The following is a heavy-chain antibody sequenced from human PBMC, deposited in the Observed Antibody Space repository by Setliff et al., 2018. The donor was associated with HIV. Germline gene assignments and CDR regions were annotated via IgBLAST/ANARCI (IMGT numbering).Heavy chain of an antibody. CDR1: GYTFTSYA. V-gene: IGHV1-8*03. J-gene: IGHJ1*01. CDR2: LNPKSGDT. Sequence: ASVKVSCKTSGYTFTSYAVHWVRQATGQGLEWMGYLNPKSGDTGSAQRFQDRLTITADTSVSTAYLELGSLRSDDTAVYYCATPMFPNYHDNSVLIDWGQGTPVTVS. D-gene: IGHD3-22*01. CDR3: ATPMFPNYHDNSVLID.